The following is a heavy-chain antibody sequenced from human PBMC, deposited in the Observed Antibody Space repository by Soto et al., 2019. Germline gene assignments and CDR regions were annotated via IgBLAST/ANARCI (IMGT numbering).Heavy chain of an antibody. CDR1: GYTFSSYI. D-gene: IGHD3-22*01. J-gene: IGHJ4*02. V-gene: IGHV1-3*01. Sequence: QVQLVQSGAEVKKPGASVKVSCKASGYTFSSYIMHWVRQAPGQRLEWMGWINAGNGDTKYSQNFQGRSTITRDTSATTVYMELSSLRSEDTAVYYCARYCDRGDYYFDDWGQGTLVTVSS. CDR2: INAGNGDT. CDR3: ARYCDRGDYYFDD.